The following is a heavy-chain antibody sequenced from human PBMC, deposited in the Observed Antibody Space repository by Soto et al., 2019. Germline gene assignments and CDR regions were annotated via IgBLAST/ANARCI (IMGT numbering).Heavy chain of an antibody. J-gene: IGHJ6*02. D-gene: IGHD5-12*01. CDR2: ISYDGSNK. Sequence: GGSLRLSCAASGFTFISYGMHWVLQAPGKGLEWVAVISYDGSNKYYADSVKGRFTISRDNSKNTLYLQMNSLRAEDTAVYYCAKVVATGYGMDVWGQGTTVTVSS. CDR3: AKVVATGYGMDV. CDR1: GFTFISYG. V-gene: IGHV3-30*18.